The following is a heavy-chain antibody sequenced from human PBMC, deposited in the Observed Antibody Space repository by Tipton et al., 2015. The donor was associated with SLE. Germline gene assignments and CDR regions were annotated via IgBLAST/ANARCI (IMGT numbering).Heavy chain of an antibody. Sequence: GLVKPSETLSLTCAVYGGSFSGYYWSWIRQPPGKGLEWIGEINHSGSTNYNPSLKSRVTISVDTSKNQFSLKLSSVTAADTAVYYCARGPISGSHRYFDYWGQGTLVTVSS. J-gene: IGHJ4*02. CDR2: INHSGST. CDR3: ARGPISGSHRYFDY. V-gene: IGHV4-34*01. D-gene: IGHD1-26*01. CDR1: GGSFSGYY.